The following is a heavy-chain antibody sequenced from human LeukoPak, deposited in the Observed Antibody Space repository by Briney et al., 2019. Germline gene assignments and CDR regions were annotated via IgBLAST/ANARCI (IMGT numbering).Heavy chain of an antibody. CDR3: AARPAWGWFDP. J-gene: IGHJ5*02. CDR1: GGSISSYY. V-gene: IGHV4-59*08. Sequence: PSETLSLTCTVSGGSISSYYWSWIRQPPGKGLEWIGYIYYSGSTNYNPSLKSRVTISVDTSKNQFSLKLSSVTAADTAVYYCAARPAWGWFDPWGQGTLVNVSS. CDR2: IYYSGST. D-gene: IGHD3-16*01.